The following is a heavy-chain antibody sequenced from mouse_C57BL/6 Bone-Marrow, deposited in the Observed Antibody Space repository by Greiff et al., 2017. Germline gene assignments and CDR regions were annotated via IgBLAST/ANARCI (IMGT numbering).Heavy chain of an antibody. J-gene: IGHJ2*01. CDR1: GFNIKDDY. CDR3: TTELRCDY. V-gene: IGHV14-4*01. CDR2: IDPENGDT. D-gene: IGHD1-1*01. Sequence: VQLQQSGAELVRPGASVKLSCTASGFNIKDDYMHWVKQRPEQGLEWIGWIDPENGDTEYASKFQGKATITADTSSNTAYLQLSSLTSEDTAVYYCTTELRCDYWGQGTTLTVSS.